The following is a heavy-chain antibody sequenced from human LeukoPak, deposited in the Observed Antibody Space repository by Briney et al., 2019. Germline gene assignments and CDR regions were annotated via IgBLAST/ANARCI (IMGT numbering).Heavy chain of an antibody. CDR1: GYTFFSTYW. Sequence: PGGSLRLSCAASGYTFFSTYWMHWVRQAPGKGLVWVSRINSDGSGTSYADSVKGRFTISRDNAKNTLYLQMNSLRAEDTAVYYCARDGYYDFPIDYWGQGTLVTVSS. D-gene: IGHD3-3*01. V-gene: IGHV3-74*01. CDR2: INSDGSGT. CDR3: ARDGYYDFPIDY. J-gene: IGHJ4*02.